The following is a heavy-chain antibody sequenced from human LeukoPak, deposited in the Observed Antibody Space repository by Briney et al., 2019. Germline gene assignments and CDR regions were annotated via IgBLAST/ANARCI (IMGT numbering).Heavy chain of an antibody. CDR3: AKNGGSQCYSHLDS. Sequence: PGGSLRLSCAASGFTFSSYAMSWVRQAPGKGLEGVSAISGSGGSTYYAGSVKGRFTISRDNSKNTLYLQMNSLRVEDTAVYYCAKNGGSQCYSHLDSWGRGTLVTVSS. J-gene: IGHJ4*02. V-gene: IGHV3-23*01. CDR2: ISGSGGST. CDR1: GFTFSSYA. D-gene: IGHD2-15*01.